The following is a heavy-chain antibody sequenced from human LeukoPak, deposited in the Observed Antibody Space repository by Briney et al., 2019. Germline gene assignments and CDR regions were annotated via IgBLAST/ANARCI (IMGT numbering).Heavy chain of an antibody. CDR2: INHSGST. V-gene: IGHV4-34*01. CDR3: ARGTGGGAATSTYHFDY. Sequence: PSETLSLTCAVYGGSFSGYYWSWIRQPPGKGLEWIGEINHSGSTNYNPSLKSRVTISVDTSKNQFSLKLSSVTAADTAVYYCARGTGGGAATSTYHFDYWGQGTLVTVSS. D-gene: IGHD5-12*01. CDR1: GGSFSGYY. J-gene: IGHJ4*02.